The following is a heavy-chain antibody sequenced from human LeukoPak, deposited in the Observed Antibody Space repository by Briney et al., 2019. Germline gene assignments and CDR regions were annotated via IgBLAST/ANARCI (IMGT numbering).Heavy chain of an antibody. Sequence: ASVKVSCKASGYTFTSYGISWVRQAPGQGLEWMGWISDYNGNTNYAQKLQGRVTMTTDTSTSTAYMELRSLRSDDTAVYYCARGRFHCSSTSCYVNWFDPWGQGTLVTVSS. CDR1: GYTFTSYG. CDR2: ISDYNGNT. J-gene: IGHJ5*02. CDR3: ARGRFHCSSTSCYVNWFDP. V-gene: IGHV1-18*01. D-gene: IGHD2-2*01.